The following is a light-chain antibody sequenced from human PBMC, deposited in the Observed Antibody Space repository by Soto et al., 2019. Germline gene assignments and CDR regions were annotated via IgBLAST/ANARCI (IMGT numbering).Light chain of an antibody. CDR2: SNN. V-gene: IGLV1-44*01. Sequence: QSVLTQPPSASGTPGQRVTISCSESSSNIGSNTVNWYQQLPGTAPKLLIYSNNQRPSGVPDRFSGSKSGTSASLAISGLQSEDEADYYCAAWDDSLNGVVFVGGTKLTVL. CDR1: SSNIGSNT. J-gene: IGLJ2*01. CDR3: AAWDDSLNGVV.